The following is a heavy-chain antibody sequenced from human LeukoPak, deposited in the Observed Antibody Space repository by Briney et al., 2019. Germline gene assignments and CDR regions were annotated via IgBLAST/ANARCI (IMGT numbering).Heavy chain of an antibody. CDR3: ARIPGRLRADYYYYYMDV. Sequence: GASVKVSCKASGYTFTSYGISWVRQAPGPGLEWTGWISAYHGNTNYAQKPQGRVTMTTDTSTSTAYMELRSLRSDDTAVYYCARIPGRLRADYYYYYMDVWGKGTTVTVSS. V-gene: IGHV1-18*01. D-gene: IGHD5-12*01. J-gene: IGHJ6*03. CDR1: GYTFTSYG. CDR2: ISAYHGNT.